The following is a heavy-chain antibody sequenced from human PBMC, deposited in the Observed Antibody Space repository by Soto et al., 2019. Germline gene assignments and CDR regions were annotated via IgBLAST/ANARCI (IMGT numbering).Heavy chain of an antibody. CDR2: IYPDDSET. V-gene: IGHV5-51*01. Sequence: GESLKISCKGSGYSFTNYWIGWVRQMPGKGLEWMGMIYPDDSETKYSPSFQGQVTFSADKSINTAYLQWSSLKASDTAIYYCARLEWLSLAAWFDPWGQGTLVTVSS. J-gene: IGHJ5*02. CDR3: ARLEWLSLAAWFDP. D-gene: IGHD3-3*01. CDR1: GYSFTNYW.